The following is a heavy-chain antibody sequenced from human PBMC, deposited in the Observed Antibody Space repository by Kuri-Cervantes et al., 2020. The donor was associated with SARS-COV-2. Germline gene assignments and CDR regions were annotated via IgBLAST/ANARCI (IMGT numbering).Heavy chain of an antibody. D-gene: IGHD3-22*01. CDR1: GFTFSSYE. J-gene: IGHJ6*02. CDR3: AREETPTMMAVVVYYYGMDV. Sequence: GESLKISCAASGFTFSSYEMNWVRQAPGKGLEWVSYISSSGSTIYYADSVKGRFTISRDNAKNSLYLQMNSLRAEDTAVYYCAREETPTMMAVVVYYYGMDVWGQGTTVTVSS. CDR2: ISSSGSTI. V-gene: IGHV3-48*03.